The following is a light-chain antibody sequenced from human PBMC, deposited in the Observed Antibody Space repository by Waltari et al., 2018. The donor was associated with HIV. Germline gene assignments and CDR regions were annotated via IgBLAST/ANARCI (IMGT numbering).Light chain of an antibody. CDR3: AAWDDNRNAVV. Sequence: QSVLTQPPSASGTPGQRVAISCSGSSSNIGSNTITWYQQLSGVPDRFSGSKSGTSGSLAISGPQSEDEADYYCAAWDDNRNAVVFGGGTKLTVL. V-gene: IGLV1-44*01. J-gene: IGLJ2*01. CDR1: SSNIGSNT.